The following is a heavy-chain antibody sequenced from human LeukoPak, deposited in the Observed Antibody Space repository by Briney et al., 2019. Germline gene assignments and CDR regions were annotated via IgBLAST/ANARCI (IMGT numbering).Heavy chain of an antibody. Sequence: GGSLRLSCAASGFTFSSYAMHWVRQAPGKGLEWVAVISYDGSNKYYADSVKGRFTISRDNSKNTLYLQMSSLRVEDTAVYYCVPKGNEGYWGQGTLVTVSS. J-gene: IGHJ4*02. CDR1: GFTFSSYA. V-gene: IGHV3-30*14. CDR2: ISYDGSNK. D-gene: IGHD1-1*01. CDR3: VPKGNEGY.